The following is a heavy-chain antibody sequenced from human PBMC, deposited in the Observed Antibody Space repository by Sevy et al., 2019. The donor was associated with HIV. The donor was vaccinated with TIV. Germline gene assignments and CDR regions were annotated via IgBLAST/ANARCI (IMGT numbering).Heavy chain of an antibody. Sequence: GGSLRLSCAASGFTFSTYGMHWVRQAPGKGLEWVALIWFDGSNTYYADSVKGRFTISRDIAKNTLHLQMNSLRAEDTAVYYCAKAAGTVHSTPTPELNWGQGTLVTVSS. CDR2: IWFDGSNT. V-gene: IGHV3-33*06. CDR3: AKAAGTVHSTPTPELN. J-gene: IGHJ4*02. D-gene: IGHD6-13*01. CDR1: GFTFSTYG.